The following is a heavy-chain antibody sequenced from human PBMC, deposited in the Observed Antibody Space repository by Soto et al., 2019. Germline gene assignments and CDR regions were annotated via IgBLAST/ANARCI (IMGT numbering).Heavy chain of an antibody. D-gene: IGHD2-2*01. CDR3: SKEKISTSCCNWFDP. CDR2: INSDGSST. V-gene: IGHV3-74*01. CDR1: GFTFSSYW. Sequence: GGSLRLSCAASGFTFSSYWMHWVRQAPGKGLVWVSRINSDGSSTYYADSVKGRFTISRDNSKNTLYLQMNSLRAEDTAVYYCSKEKISTSCCNWFDPWGQGTLVTVSS. J-gene: IGHJ5*02.